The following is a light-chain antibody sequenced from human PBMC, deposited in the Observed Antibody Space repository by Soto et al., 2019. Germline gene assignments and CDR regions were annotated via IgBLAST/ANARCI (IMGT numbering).Light chain of an antibody. CDR1: SSDVGGYNY. V-gene: IGLV2-8*01. CDR2: EVN. CDR3: STHAGSKSV. J-gene: IGLJ1*01. Sequence: SVLTQPPSASGSPGQSVTISCTGTSSDVGGYNYVSWYQQHPGKAPKLMIYEVNKRPSGVPDRFSGSKSGNTASLTVSGLQAEDEGDYYCSTHAGSKSVFVTSTKVT.